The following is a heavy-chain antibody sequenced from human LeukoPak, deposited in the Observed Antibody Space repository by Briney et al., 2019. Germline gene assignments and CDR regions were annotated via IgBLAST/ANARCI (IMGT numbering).Heavy chain of an antibody. CDR1: GGSISSSSYY. D-gene: IGHD5-12*01. CDR2: TYYSGST. Sequence: SETLSLTCTVSGGSISSSSYYWGWIRQPPGKGLEWIGSTYYSGSTYYNPSLKSRVTISVDTSKYQFSLKLSSVTAADTAVYYCASLATISFDYWGQGTLVTVSS. J-gene: IGHJ4*02. V-gene: IGHV4-39*07. CDR3: ASLATISFDY.